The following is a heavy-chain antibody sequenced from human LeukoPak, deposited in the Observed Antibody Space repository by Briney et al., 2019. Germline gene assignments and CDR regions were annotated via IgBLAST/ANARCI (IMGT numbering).Heavy chain of an antibody. CDR2: IYTSGST. D-gene: IGHD2-2*01. CDR3: ARDQGYCSSTSCPTHNWFDP. V-gene: IGHV4-4*08. CDR1: GGSISSYY. Sequence: SETLSLTCTVSGGSISSYYWSWIRQPPGKGLEWIGYIYTSGSTNYNPSLKSRVTMSVDTSKNQFSLKLSSVTAADTAVYYCARDQGYCSSTSCPTHNWFDPWGQGTLVTVSS. J-gene: IGHJ5*02.